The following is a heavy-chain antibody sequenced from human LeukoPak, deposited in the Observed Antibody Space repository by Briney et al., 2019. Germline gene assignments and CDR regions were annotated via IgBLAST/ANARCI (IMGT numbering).Heavy chain of an antibody. Sequence: PSETLSLTCTVSGGSISSSNYYWGWIRQPPGKGLEWIGSFYYSGSTYYNPSLKSRVTISVGTSKNQLSLKLNSLTAAGTAIYYCARRYCSGASCDSVGFDPWGQGTLVTVSS. CDR2: FYYSGST. CDR1: GGSISSSNYY. V-gene: IGHV4-39*01. CDR3: ARRYCSGASCDSVGFDP. J-gene: IGHJ5*02. D-gene: IGHD2-15*01.